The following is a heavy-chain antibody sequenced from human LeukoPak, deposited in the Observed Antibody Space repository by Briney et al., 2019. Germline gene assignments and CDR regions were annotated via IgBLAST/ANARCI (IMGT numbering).Heavy chain of an antibody. CDR3: ARDPSGSPDLAT. Sequence: GGSLRLSCAASGFTFSSYSMNWVRQAPGKGLEWVSSISSSSSYIYYADSVKGRFTISRDNAKNSLYLQMNSLRDEDTAVYYCARDPSGSPDLATWGQGTLVTVSS. CDR1: GFTFSSYS. D-gene: IGHD6-19*01. CDR2: ISSSSSYI. J-gene: IGHJ4*02. V-gene: IGHV3-21*01.